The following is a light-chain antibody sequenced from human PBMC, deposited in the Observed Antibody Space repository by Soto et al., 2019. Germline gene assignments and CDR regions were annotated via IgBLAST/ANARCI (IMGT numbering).Light chain of an antibody. CDR3: QQYNSYWT. CDR2: DAS. V-gene: IGKV1-5*01. Sequence: DIQMTQSPSTLSASIGDRVTITCRASQTITRWMAWYQQKPGKAPKLLIYDASTLESGVPSRFSGSRSGTEFALSISSKQPDDFATYSCQQYNSYWTFGQGTKVEIK. CDR1: QTITRW. J-gene: IGKJ1*01.